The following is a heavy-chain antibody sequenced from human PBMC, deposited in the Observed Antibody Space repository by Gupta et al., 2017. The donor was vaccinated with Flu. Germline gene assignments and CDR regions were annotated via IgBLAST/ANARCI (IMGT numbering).Heavy chain of an antibody. J-gene: IGHJ5*02. CDR3: ARGVVVVAATDWFDP. D-gene: IGHD2-15*01. V-gene: IGHV3-74*01. CDR1: GFTFSSYW. Sequence: EVQLVESGGGLVQPGGSLRLSCAASGFTFSSYWMHWVRQAPGKGLVWVSRINSDGSSTSYADSVKGRFTISRDNAKNTLYLQMNSLRAEDTAVYYCARGVVVVAATDWFDPWGQGTLVTVSS. CDR2: INSDGSST.